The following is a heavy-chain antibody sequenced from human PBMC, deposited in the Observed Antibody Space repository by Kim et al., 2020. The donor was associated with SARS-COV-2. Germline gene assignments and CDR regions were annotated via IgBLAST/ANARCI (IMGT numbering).Heavy chain of an antibody. Sequence: ASVKVSCKASGYTFTSYYMHWVRQAPGQGLEWMGIINPSGGSTSYAQKFQGRVTMTRDTSTSTVYMELSSLRSEDTAVYYCARDSFPWELLSSTSGYGMDVWGQGTTVTVSS. CDR1: GYTFTSYY. D-gene: IGHD1-26*01. CDR2: INPSGGST. J-gene: IGHJ6*02. V-gene: IGHV1-46*01. CDR3: ARDSFPWELLSSTSGYGMDV.